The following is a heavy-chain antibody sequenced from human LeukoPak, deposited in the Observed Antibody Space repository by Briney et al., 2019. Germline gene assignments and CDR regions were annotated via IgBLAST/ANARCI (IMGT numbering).Heavy chain of an antibody. Sequence: GGSLRLSCAASGFTFSSYSMNWVRQAPGKGLEWVSYISSSSSTIYYADSVKGRFTISRDNAKNSLYLQMNSLRAEDTAVYYCARDSRPDEAGKGLFDYWGQGTLVTVSS. CDR1: GFTFSSYS. V-gene: IGHV3-48*01. CDR2: ISSSSSTI. D-gene: IGHD6-19*01. J-gene: IGHJ4*02. CDR3: ARDSRPDEAGKGLFDY.